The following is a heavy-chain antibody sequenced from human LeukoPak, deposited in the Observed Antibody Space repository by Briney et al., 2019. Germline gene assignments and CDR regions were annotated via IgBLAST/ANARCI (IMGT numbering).Heavy chain of an antibody. V-gene: IGHV1-2*02. CDR2: INPNSGGT. D-gene: IGHD3-22*01. CDR3: ARDRMGYYYDSSGYYFY. J-gene: IGHJ4*02. Sequence: GASVKVSCKASGYTFTSYGISWVRQAPGQGLEWMGWINPNSGGTNYAQKFQGRVTMTRDTSISTAYMELSRLRSDDTAVYYCARDRMGYYYDSSGYYFYWGQGTLVTVSS. CDR1: GYTFTSYG.